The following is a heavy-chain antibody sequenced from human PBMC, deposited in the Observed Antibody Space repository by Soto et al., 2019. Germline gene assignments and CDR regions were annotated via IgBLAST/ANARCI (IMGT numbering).Heavy chain of an antibody. D-gene: IGHD6-13*01. Sequence: QVQLVQSGAEVKKPGSSVKVSCRASGGTFSSYGISWVRQAPGQGLEWMGGIIPMFGSANYAQKFQGRVTITADESSTSAYMELSSLRSDDTAVYYCGREGQQLAQDQFFQFNGVDVWGQGTSVTVSS. V-gene: IGHV1-69*01. CDR3: GREGQQLAQDQFFQFNGVDV. CDR1: GGTFSSYG. J-gene: IGHJ6*02. CDR2: IIPMFGSA.